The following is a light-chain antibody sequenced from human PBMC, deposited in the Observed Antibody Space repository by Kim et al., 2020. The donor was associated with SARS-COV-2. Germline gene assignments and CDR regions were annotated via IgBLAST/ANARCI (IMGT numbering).Light chain of an antibody. J-gene: IGLJ1*01. V-gene: IGLV1-47*01. CDR3: AAWDDSLSGPNYV. Sequence: RVTSSWSGSSSNIGSNYVYWYQQLPGTAPKLRIYRNNQRPSGVPDRFSGSKSGTSASLAISGLRSEDEADYYCAAWDDSLSGPNYVFGTGTKVTVL. CDR2: RNN. CDR1: SSNIGSNY.